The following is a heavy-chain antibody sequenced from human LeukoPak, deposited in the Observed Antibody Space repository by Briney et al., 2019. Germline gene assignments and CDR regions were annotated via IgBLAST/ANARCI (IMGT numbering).Heavy chain of an antibody. CDR3: AKDLYGYCSSTSCYPIDY. D-gene: IGHD2-2*03. J-gene: IGHJ4*02. CDR2: IRYDGSNK. Sequence: GGSLRLSCAASGFTFSSYGMHWVRQAPGKGLEWVEFIRYDGSNKYYADSVKGRFTISRDNSKNTPYLQMNSLRAEDTAVYYCAKDLYGYCSSTSCYPIDYWGQGTLVTVFS. CDR1: GFTFSSYG. V-gene: IGHV3-30*02.